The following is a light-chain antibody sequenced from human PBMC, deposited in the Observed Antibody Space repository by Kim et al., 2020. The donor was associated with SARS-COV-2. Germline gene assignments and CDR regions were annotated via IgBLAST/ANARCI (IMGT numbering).Light chain of an antibody. V-gene: IGLV3-21*04. J-gene: IGLJ1*01. CDR2: YDS. CDR1: DIGSKS. Sequence: APGKTARIPCGGSDIGSKSVHWYQHKPGQAPGLVIYYDSDRPSGIPERFSGANSGNTATLTISRVEAGDEADYYCQVWDSTRDHYVFGTGTKVTVL. CDR3: QVWDSTRDHYV.